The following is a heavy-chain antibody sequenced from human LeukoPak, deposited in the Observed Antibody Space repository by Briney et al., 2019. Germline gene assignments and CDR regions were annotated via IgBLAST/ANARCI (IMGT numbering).Heavy chain of an antibody. CDR3: AREEIQLWFHYYYYYMDV. CDR1: GDSVSSNSAA. Sequence: SQTLSLTCAISGDSVSSNSAAWNWIRQSPSRGLEWLGRTYYRSKWYNDYVVSVKSRITINPDTSKNQFSLQLNSVTPEDTAVYYCAREEIQLWFHYYYYYMDVWGKGTTVTVSS. V-gene: IGHV6-1*01. D-gene: IGHD5-18*01. CDR2: TYYRSKWYN. J-gene: IGHJ6*03.